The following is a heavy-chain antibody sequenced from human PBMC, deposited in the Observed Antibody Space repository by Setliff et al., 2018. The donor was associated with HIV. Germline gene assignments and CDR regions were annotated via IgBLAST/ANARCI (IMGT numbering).Heavy chain of an antibody. CDR1: GGSISSGTYF. CDR2: FHTSGNA. Sequence: SETLSLTCTVSGGSISSGTYFWSWIRQPAGKGLEWIGHFHTSGNANYNPSLNSRVTISVDTSKNHFSLMLSSVTAADTAVYYCARSLLPSITVAGTIGYWGQGSLVTVSS. J-gene: IGHJ4*02. D-gene: IGHD6-19*01. V-gene: IGHV4-61*09. CDR3: ARSLLPSITVAGTIGY.